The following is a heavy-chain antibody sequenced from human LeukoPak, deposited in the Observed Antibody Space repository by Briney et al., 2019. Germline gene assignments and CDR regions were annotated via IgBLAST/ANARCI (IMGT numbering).Heavy chain of an antibody. D-gene: IGHD2-15*01. CDR2: IIPILGIA. CDR1: GGTFSSYA. Sequence: SVKVSCKASGGTFSSYAISWVRQAPGQGLEWMGRIIPILGIANYAQKFQGRVTITADKSTSTAYMELSSLRSEDTAVYYCAREEGDIVASGDGFDYWGQGTLVTVSS. V-gene: IGHV1-69*04. CDR3: AREEGDIVASGDGFDY. J-gene: IGHJ4*02.